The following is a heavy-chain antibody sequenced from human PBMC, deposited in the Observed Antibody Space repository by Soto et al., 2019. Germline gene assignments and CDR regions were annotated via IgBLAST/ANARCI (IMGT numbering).Heavy chain of an antibody. Sequence: QLQLQESGPGLVKPSETLSLTCTVSGGSISSSNYYWGWIRQPPGKGLEWIGSIYYSGSTYYSPSLKSRVTISGYTSKKQFSLKLSSVTAADTAVYYCARRAGYALDYWGQGTLVTVSS. CDR2: IYYSGST. CDR3: ARRAGYALDY. CDR1: GGSISSSNYY. D-gene: IGHD5-12*01. V-gene: IGHV4-39*01. J-gene: IGHJ4*02.